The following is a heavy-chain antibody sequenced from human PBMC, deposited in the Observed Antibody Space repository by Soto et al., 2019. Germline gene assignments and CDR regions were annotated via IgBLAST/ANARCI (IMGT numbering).Heavy chain of an antibody. CDR3: ARGFNSGGGYNWFDP. CDR2: IYYSGST. D-gene: IGHD2-8*02. V-gene: IGHV4-59*01. J-gene: IGHJ5*02. CDR1: GGSISSYY. Sequence: SETLSLTCTVSGGSISSYYWSWIRQPPGKGLEWIGYIYYSGSTNYNPSLKSRVTISVDTSKNQFSLQLSSVTPADTAVYYCARGFNSGGGYNWFDPWGQGTLVTVSS.